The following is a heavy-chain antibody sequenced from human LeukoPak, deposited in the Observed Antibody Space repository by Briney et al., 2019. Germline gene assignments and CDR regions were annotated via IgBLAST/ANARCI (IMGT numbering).Heavy chain of an antibody. Sequence: ASVKVSCKASGYTFTSYDINWVRQATGQGLEWMGWMNPNSGNTGYAQKFQGRVTMTRNTSTSTAYMELSSLRSEDTAVYYCARGSVSYSNYVELFDYWGQGTLVTVSS. J-gene: IGHJ4*02. D-gene: IGHD4-11*01. V-gene: IGHV1-8*01. CDR3: ARGSVSYSNYVELFDY. CDR1: GYTFTSYD. CDR2: MNPNSGNT.